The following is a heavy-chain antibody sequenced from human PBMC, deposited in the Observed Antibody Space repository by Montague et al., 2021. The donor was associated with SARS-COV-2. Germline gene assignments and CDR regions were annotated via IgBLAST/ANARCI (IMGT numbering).Heavy chain of an antibody. V-gene: IGHV4-59*02. CDR3: ARTGDAYTRYYFDY. Sequence: SETLSLTCSVSSGSVSSDYWSWIRQPPGKGLEWIGYIYSSGSTSYNPSLKSRVTISIDTSKNQFSLRLSSVTAADTAVYYSARTGDAYTRYYFDYWGQGTLVTVSS. CDR2: IYSSGST. J-gene: IGHJ4*02. CDR1: SGSVSSDY. D-gene: IGHD5-24*01.